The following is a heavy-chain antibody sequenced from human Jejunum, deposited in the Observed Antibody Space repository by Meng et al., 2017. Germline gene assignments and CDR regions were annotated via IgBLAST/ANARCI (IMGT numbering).Heavy chain of an antibody. Sequence: QPQESGPGLVRPSETQSLPCTVSGGSVSSKNDGWGWIRQPPGKGLEWIGYGSTNHNPSLKSRVTISVDTSKNQFFLTLNSVTAADTAIYYCARDNWGSLDYWGQGILVTVSS. CDR2: GST. V-gene: IGHV4-61*01. CDR1: GGSVSSKNDG. D-gene: IGHD7-27*01. CDR3: ARDNWGSLDY. J-gene: IGHJ4*02.